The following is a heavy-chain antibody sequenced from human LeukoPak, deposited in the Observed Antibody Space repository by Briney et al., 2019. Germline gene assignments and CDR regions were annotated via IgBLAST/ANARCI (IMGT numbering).Heavy chain of an antibody. J-gene: IGHJ4*02. Sequence: GESLKISCKGSGYSFTSYWIGWVRQMPGKGLEWMGIIYPGDSDTRYSPSFQGQVTISADKSISTAYLQWSSLKASDTAMYYCARHERGKVGATRTFDYWGQGTLVTVSS. D-gene: IGHD1-26*01. CDR1: GYSFTSYW. CDR2: IYPGDSDT. CDR3: ARHERGKVGATRTFDY. V-gene: IGHV5-51*01.